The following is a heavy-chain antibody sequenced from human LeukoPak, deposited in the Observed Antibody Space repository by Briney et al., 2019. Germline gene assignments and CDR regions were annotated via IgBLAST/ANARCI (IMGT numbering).Heavy chain of an antibody. CDR2: IYYTGST. CDR1: GGSISSDAYY. D-gene: IGHD2-8*01. Sequence: ASETLSLTCTVSGGSISSDAYYWGWIRQPPGKGLEWIGTIYYTGSTYYNPSLKSRVTISLDTSKNQFSLKLSSVTAADTAVYYCARGYCTNAVCSLGPTQAWGQGTLVTVSS. CDR3: ARGYCTNAVCSLGPTQA. J-gene: IGHJ4*02. V-gene: IGHV4-39*07.